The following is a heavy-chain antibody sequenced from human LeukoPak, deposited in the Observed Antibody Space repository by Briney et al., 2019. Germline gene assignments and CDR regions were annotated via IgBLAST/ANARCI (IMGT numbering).Heavy chain of an antibody. D-gene: IGHD6-19*01. Sequence: PSETLSLTCSVSGGSLNTYYWSWIRQPPGEGLEWIGYVYYNGSTNYNPSLKSRVTISVDTSKNQFSLKLSSVTAADTAVYYCARDTPPYSSGWYDGYYFDYWGQGTLVTVSS. CDR2: VYYNGST. J-gene: IGHJ4*02. V-gene: IGHV4-59*12. CDR3: ARDTPPYSSGWYDGYYFDY. CDR1: GGSLNTYY.